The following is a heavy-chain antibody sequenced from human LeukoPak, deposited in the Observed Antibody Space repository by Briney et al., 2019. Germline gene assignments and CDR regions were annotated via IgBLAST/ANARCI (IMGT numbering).Heavy chain of an antibody. Sequence: GGSLRLSCAASGFAFSAYWMHWVRQAPGKGLEWVSRINEDATTITYADSVKGRFIISRDNSKKSLYLQMNNLRAEDTAVYYCVRDLILVWTPGDDFDFWGQGTLDIVFS. CDR2: INEDATTI. J-gene: IGHJ4*02. CDR3: VRDLILVWTPGDDFDF. V-gene: IGHV3-74*01. CDR1: GFAFSAYW. D-gene: IGHD3-16*01.